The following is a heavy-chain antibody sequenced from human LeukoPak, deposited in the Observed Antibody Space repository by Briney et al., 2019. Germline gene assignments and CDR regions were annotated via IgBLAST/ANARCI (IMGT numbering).Heavy chain of an antibody. D-gene: IGHD6-13*01. J-gene: IGHJ5*02. CDR2: ISSSGGNT. Sequence: GGSLRLSCAASGFTFSNYGMSWARQAPGKGLEWISTISSSGGNTYYTNSVKGRFTISRDNSKNTLYLQMNSLKAEDTAVYSCARDPNYGSTWYVNWFDPWGQGTLVTVSS. V-gene: IGHV3-23*01. CDR3: ARDPNYGSTWYVNWFDP. CDR1: GFTFSNYG.